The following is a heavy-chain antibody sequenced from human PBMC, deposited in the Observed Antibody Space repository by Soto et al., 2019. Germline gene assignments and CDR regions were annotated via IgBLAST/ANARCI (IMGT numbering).Heavy chain of an antibody. Sequence: ASVKVSCKTSGYTFTDYYTHWVRQAPGQGLEWMGWMNPKSVAHIFAQKFQGRVTLTRDTSIGTAYIEVNSLTSDDTAVYFCTRENIENSDGLYDAFDIWGQGTTVTVSS. CDR1: GYTFTDYY. CDR3: TRENIENSDGLYDAFDI. V-gene: IGHV1-2*02. CDR2: MNPKSVA. J-gene: IGHJ3*02. D-gene: IGHD5-18*01.